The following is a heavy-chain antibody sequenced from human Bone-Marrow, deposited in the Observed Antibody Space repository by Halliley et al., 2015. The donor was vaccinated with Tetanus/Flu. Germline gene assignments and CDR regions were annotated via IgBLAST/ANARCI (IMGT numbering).Heavy chain of an antibody. CDR1: GFHFPSYD. Sequence: SLRLSCEASGFHFPSYDMTWVRQALGKGLEWVSTISDSAGTHYADSVKGRFTTSRDDSKNTLYLQMNSLRAEDTAVYYCVKGPHDLARGGDDFWGQGDLVTVSS. V-gene: IGHV3-23*01. CDR2: ISDSAGT. J-gene: IGHJ4*02. CDR3: VKGPHDLARGGDDF. D-gene: IGHD3-16*01.